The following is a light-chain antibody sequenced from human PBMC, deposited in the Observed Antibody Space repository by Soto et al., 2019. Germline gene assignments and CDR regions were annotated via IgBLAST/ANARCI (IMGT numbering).Light chain of an antibody. CDR2: EVS. CDR1: SSDVGGYNY. Sequence: QSALAQPASVSGSPGQSITIYCTGTSSDVGGYNYVSWYQQHPGKAPKLMIYEVSNRPSGVSNRYSGSKSGNTASLTISGLQAEDEADYYCSSYTSSSTYVFGTGTKGTVL. CDR3: SSYTSSSTYV. V-gene: IGLV2-14*01. J-gene: IGLJ1*01.